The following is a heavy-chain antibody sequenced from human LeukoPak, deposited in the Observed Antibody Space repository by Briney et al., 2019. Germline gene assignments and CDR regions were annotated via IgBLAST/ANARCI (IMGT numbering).Heavy chain of an antibody. CDR3: AREGAAYYYVWGSYRSTPHYFDY. V-gene: IGHV1-18*01. CDR1: GYTFTSYG. J-gene: IGHJ4*02. D-gene: IGHD3-16*02. Sequence: ASVKVSCKASGYTFTSYGISWVRQAPGQGLEWMGWISAYNGNTNYAQKLQGRVTMTTDTSTSTAYMELRSLRSDDTAVYYCAREGAAYYYVWGSYRSTPHYFDYWGQGTLVTVSS. CDR2: ISAYNGNT.